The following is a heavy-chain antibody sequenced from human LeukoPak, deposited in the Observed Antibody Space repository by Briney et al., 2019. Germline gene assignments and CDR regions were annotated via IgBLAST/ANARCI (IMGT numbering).Heavy chain of an antibody. D-gene: IGHD2-2*01. CDR2: ISAYNGNT. CDR1: GYTFTSYG. V-gene: IGHV1-18*01. CDR3: ARDQGCSSTSCYLGYYYYYYGMDV. J-gene: IGHJ6*02. Sequence: ASVKVSCKASGYTFTSYGISWVRQAPGQGLEWVGWISAYNGNTNYAQKLQGRVTMTTDPSTSTAYMELRSLRSDDTAVYYCARDQGCSSTSCYLGYYYYYYGMDVWGQGTTVTVSS.